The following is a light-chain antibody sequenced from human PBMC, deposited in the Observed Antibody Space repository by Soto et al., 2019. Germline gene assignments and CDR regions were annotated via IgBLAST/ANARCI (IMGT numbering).Light chain of an antibody. V-gene: IGKV3-20*01. J-gene: IGKJ2*01. Sequence: EVVLTQSPGTLSLSPGERATLSCRASQSVRSSYLAWYQQKPGQSPRLLIYGASRRATGIPDRFSGRASGTDFSLTISRLEPEDFAVYYCHQYGTPPNTFGQGTKLEI. CDR3: HQYGTPPNT. CDR2: GAS. CDR1: QSVRSSY.